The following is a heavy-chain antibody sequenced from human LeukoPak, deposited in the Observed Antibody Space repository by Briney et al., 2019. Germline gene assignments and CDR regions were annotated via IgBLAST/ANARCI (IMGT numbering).Heavy chain of an antibody. CDR3: ARGDSSSWPTYYYYYGMDV. CDR1: GYTFTGYY. CDR2: INPNSGNT. V-gene: IGHV1-8*02. J-gene: IGHJ6*02. Sequence: ASVKVTCKASGYTFTGYYMHWVRQAPGQGLEWMGWINPNSGNTGYAQKFQGRVTMTRNTSISTAYMELSSLRSEDTAVYYCARGDSSSWPTYYYYYGMDVWGQGTTVTVSS. D-gene: IGHD6-13*01.